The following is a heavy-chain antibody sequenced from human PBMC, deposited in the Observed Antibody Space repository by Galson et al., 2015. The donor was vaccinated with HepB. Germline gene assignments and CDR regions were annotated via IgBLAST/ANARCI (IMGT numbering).Heavy chain of an antibody. D-gene: IGHD5-24*01. Sequence: SETLSLTCSISGDSISSYYWSWVRQSPGKGLEWIAYVYRSGTVNYNPALSSRVTVSVDRSRDQFSLKLRSVIAADTAVYFCARSPRDGYELEYFDIWGRGTLVTVSS. V-gene: IGHV4-4*09. J-gene: IGHJ2*01. CDR2: VYRSGTV. CDR1: GDSISSYY. CDR3: ARSPRDGYELEYFDI.